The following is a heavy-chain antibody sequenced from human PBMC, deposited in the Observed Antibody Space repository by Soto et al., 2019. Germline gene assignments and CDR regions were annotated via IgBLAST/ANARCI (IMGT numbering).Heavy chain of an antibody. V-gene: IGHV1-18*01. CDR2: ISTYNGKT. CDR3: AREGDVPYYYYGMDV. Sequence: ASVKVSCKASGYTFSNFAMHWVRQAPGQRLEWMGWISTYNGKTNYAQKFQDRVTMATDTSTSTVYLELRSLTFDDTAVYYCAREGDVPYYYYGMDVWGQGTTVTVSS. CDR1: GYTFSNFA. J-gene: IGHJ6*02. D-gene: IGHD2-21*02.